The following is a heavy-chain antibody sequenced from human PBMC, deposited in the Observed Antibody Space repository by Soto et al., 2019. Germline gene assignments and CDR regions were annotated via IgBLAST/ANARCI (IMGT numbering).Heavy chain of an antibody. CDR2: MNPITGNR. V-gene: IGHV1-8*01. D-gene: IGHD3-3*01. Sequence: QVQLVQSGAEVKKPGASVKVSCKASGYSFTSFDINWVRQATGQGPEWMGWMNPITGNRGYAQKFQGRVTMTRNTSITTAYMELSSLRSDDTALYYCARGPTGEWLSPFDYWGQGTLVIVSS. CDR1: GYSFTSFD. J-gene: IGHJ4*02. CDR3: ARGPTGEWLSPFDY.